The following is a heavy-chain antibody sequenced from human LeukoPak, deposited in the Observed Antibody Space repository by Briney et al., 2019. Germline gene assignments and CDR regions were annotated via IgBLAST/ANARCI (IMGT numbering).Heavy chain of an antibody. CDR1: GFTVSSNY. V-gene: IGHV3-53*01. CDR3: AKVASADAQARLNY. J-gene: IGHJ4*02. Sequence: QPGGSLRLSCAASGFTVSSNYMSWVRQAPGKGLEWVSVIYSGGSTYYADSVKGRFTISRDNSKNTLYLQMNSLRVEDTAVYYCAKVASADAQARLNYWGQGTLVTVSS. D-gene: IGHD6-19*01. CDR2: IYSGGST.